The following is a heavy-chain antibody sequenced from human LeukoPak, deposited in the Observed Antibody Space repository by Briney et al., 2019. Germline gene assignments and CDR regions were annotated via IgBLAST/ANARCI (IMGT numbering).Heavy chain of an antibody. J-gene: IGHJ4*02. Sequence: PSQTLSLTCTVSGDSISSGGYYWSWIRQHPGKGLEWLGYIYYSGVTYYNPSLKSRVTISVDTSKNQFSLKLSSVTAADTAVYYCARDRGGYGCFDYWGQGTLVTVSS. CDR1: GDSISSGGYY. CDR3: ARDRGGYGCFDY. D-gene: IGHD5-12*01. V-gene: IGHV4-31*03. CDR2: IYYSGVT.